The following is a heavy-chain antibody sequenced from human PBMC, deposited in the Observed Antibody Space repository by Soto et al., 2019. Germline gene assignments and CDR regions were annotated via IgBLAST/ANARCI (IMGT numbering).Heavy chain of an antibody. Sequence: GGSLRLSCTASGFMFGSYWMTWVRHVPGKGLQWVANIKRDGSEKYYVDFVKGRFTISRDNADNSVFLDMNNLRVDDTATYYCARVTATDYEIAYWGQGALVTVSS. D-gene: IGHD4-17*01. CDR3: ARVTATDYEIAY. V-gene: IGHV3-7*03. CDR2: IKRDGSEK. J-gene: IGHJ4*02. CDR1: GFMFGSYW.